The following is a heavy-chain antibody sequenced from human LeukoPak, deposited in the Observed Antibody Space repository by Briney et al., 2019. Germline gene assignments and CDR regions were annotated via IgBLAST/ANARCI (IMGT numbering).Heavy chain of an antibody. V-gene: IGHV4-61*02. J-gene: IGHJ3*02. D-gene: IGHD3-22*01. CDR2: IYTSGST. CDR3: ARSPSDSSGYYFIYAFDI. CDR1: GNSISSGDNY. Sequence: SQTLSLTCTVSGNSISSGDNYWSWIRQPAGKGLEWIGRIYTSGSTNYNPSLKSRVTISGDTSKNQFSLKLSSVTAADTAVYYCARSPSDSSGYYFIYAFDIWGQGTMVTVSS.